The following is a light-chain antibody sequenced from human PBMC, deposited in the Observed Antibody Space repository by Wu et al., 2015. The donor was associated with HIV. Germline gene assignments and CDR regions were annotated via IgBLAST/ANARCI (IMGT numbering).Light chain of an antibody. V-gene: IGKV1-39*01. Sequence: DTLMTQSPSSLPASVGDRVIITCRASENIGTYLNWYQQRPGKPPKLLIYGASALPSGVAPRFRGSGSGTDFTLTVNSLQAEDFAVYYCQQSYTHSPGTFGQGTKV. CDR1: ENIGTY. CDR3: QQSYTHSPGT. J-gene: IGKJ1*01. CDR2: GAS.